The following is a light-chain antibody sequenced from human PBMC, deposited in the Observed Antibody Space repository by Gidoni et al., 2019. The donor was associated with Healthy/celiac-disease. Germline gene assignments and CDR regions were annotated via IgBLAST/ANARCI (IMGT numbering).Light chain of an antibody. CDR1: QDISNY. CDR3: QQYDTLPPT. V-gene: IGKV1-33*01. J-gene: IGKJ2*01. CDR2: DAS. Sequence: DIQMTQSPSSLSASVGDRVTITCQASQDISNYLNWYQQKPGTAPKLLIYDASNLETGVPSRFSGSGSGTDFPLTISRMQPEDIATYYFQQYDTLPPTFGQGTKLEIK.